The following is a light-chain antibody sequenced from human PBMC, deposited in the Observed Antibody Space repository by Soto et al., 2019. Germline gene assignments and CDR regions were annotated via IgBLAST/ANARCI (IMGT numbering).Light chain of an antibody. V-gene: IGLV2-14*01. CDR1: SSDIGRYSY. CDR3: SSYSTTSSPHVL. CDR2: EVS. Sequence: QSALTQPASVYGSPGQSIAISCTRTSSDIGRYSYVSWYQQHPGKAPKLIIYEVSYRPSGVSTRFSGSKSDNTASLTISGLQAEDEADYFCSSYSTTSSPHVLFGGGTQLTV. J-gene: IGLJ7*01.